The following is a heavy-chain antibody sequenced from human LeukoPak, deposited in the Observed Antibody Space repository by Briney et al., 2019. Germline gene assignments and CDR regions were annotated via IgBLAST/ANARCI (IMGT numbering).Heavy chain of an antibody. CDR1: GGSISSGDYY. CDR2: IYYSGST. CDR3: ARRVVTGYNWFDP. Sequence: SQTLSLTCTVSGGSISSGDYYWSWIRQPPGKGLEWIGYIYYSGSTYYNPSLKSRVTISVDTSKNQFSLKLSSVTAADTAVYYCARRVVTGYNWFDPWDQGTLVTVSS. J-gene: IGHJ5*02. D-gene: IGHD2-21*02. V-gene: IGHV4-30-4*01.